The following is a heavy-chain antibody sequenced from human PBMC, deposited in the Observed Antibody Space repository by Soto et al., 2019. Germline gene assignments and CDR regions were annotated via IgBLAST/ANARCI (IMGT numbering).Heavy chain of an antibody. J-gene: IGHJ4*02. V-gene: IGHV1-18*01. D-gene: IGHD2-15*01. CDR2: ISAYNGNT. Sequence: VASVKVSCKASGYTFTSYGISWVRQAPGQGLEWMGWISAYNGNTNYAQKLQGRVTMTTDTSTSTAYMELRSLRSDDTAVYYCARARRVGYCSGGSCVHYFDYWGQGTLVTVSS. CDR3: ARARRVGYCSGGSCVHYFDY. CDR1: GYTFTSYG.